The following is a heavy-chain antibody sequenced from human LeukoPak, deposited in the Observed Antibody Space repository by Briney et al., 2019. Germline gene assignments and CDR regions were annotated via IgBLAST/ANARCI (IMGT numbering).Heavy chain of an antibody. Sequence: PGGSLRLSCAASGFTVSSNYMSWVRQAPGKGLEWVSVIYSGGSTYYADSVKGRFTISRDNSKNTLYLQMNSLRAEDTAVYYCARGYYDILTGYLDYWGQGTLVTVSS. V-gene: IGHV3-66*01. CDR2: IYSGGST. D-gene: IGHD3-9*01. CDR1: GFTVSSNY. J-gene: IGHJ4*02. CDR3: ARGYYDILTGYLDY.